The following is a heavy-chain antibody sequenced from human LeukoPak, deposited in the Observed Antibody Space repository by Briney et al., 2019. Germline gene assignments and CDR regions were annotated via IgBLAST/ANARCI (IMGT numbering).Heavy chain of an antibody. V-gene: IGHV3-48*03. CDR3: ARDGGEWELVY. D-gene: IGHD1-26*01. CDR2: ISSSGSTI. CDR1: KFTFSKYW. Sequence: GGSLRLTCAASKFTFSKYWMSWVRQAPGKGLEWVSYISSSGSTIYYADSVKGRFTISRDNAKNSLYLQMNSLRAEDTAVYYRARDGGEWELVYWGQGTLVTVSS. J-gene: IGHJ4*02.